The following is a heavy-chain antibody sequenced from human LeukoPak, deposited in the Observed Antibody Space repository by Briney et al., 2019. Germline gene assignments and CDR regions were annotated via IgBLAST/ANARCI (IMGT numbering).Heavy chain of an antibody. CDR2: ISLTKTAT. Sequence: PGGSLRLSCAASGFTLSSYTMNWVPQAPAKGREWVAYISLTKTATYADSVKGRFTISRDNAQNSLYLQMNSRRDEDRAVYYCVRDHLYYFDYWGQGALVSVSS. CDR1: GFTLSSYT. CDR3: VRDHLYYFDY. J-gene: IGHJ4*02. V-gene: IGHV3-48*02.